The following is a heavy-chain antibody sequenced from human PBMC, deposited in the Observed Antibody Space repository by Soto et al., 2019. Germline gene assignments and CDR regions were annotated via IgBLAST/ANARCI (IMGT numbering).Heavy chain of an antibody. D-gene: IGHD6-19*01. CDR3: ARRSGIAVAGAFDY. CDR1: GGSISSSSYY. CDR2: IYYSGST. J-gene: IGHJ4*02. Sequence: SETLSLTCTVSGGSISSSSYYWGWIRQPPGKGLEWIGSIYYSGSTYYNPSLKSRVTISVDTSKNQFSLKLSSVTATDTAVYYCARRSGIAVAGAFDYWGQGTLVTVSS. V-gene: IGHV4-39*01.